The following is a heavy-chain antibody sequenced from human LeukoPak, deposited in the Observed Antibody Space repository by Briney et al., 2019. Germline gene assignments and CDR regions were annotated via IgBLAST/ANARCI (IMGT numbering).Heavy chain of an antibody. J-gene: IGHJ6*03. CDR3: ARTAASYGPRLYYYYYMDV. CDR1: GGSISSSSYY. V-gene: IGHV4-39*01. CDR2: IYYSGST. Sequence: PSETLSLTCTVSGGSISSSSYYWGWIRQPPGKGLEWIGSIYYSGSTYYNPSLKSRVTISVDTSKNQFSLKLSSVTAADTAVYYCARTAASYGPRLYYYYYMDVWGKGTTVTVSS. D-gene: IGHD5-18*01.